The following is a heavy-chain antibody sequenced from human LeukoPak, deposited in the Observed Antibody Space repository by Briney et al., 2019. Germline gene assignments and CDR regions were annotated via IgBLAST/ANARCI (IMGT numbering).Heavy chain of an antibody. CDR1: GLTFSSYS. V-gene: IGHV3-21*01. J-gene: IGHJ4*02. CDR2: ISSSSSSYI. Sequence: EPGGSLRLSCAASGLTFSSYSMNWVRQAPGKGLEWVSSISSSSSSYIYYADSVKGRFTISRDNAKNSLYLQMNSLRAEDTAVYYCARGGPERDYFDYWGQGTLVTVSS. CDR3: ARGGPERDYFDY.